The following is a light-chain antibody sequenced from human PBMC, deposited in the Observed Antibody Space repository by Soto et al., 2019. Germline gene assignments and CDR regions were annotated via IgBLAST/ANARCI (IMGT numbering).Light chain of an antibody. CDR3: TSYAGTYSFFYV. CDR2: EVS. J-gene: IGLJ1*01. Sequence: QSALTQPPSVSGSPGQSVTISCTGTSSDVGAYNYVSWYQQLPGKAPKLIIYEVSKRPSGVPDRFSGSKSGNTASLTVSGLQAEDEADYYCTSYAGTYSFFYVFGTGTKLTVL. V-gene: IGLV2-8*01. CDR1: SSDVGAYNY.